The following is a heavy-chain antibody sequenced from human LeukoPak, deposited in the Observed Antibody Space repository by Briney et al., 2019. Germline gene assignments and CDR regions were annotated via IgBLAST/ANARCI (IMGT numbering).Heavy chain of an antibody. CDR3: VSEYYYGSGSYYKEAFDI. CDR2: ISGSGGST. J-gene: IGHJ3*02. D-gene: IGHD3-10*01. Sequence: GGSLRLSCAASGFTFSSYAMSWVRQAPGKGLEWVSAISGSGGSTYYADSVKGRFTISRDNSKNTLYLQMNSLRAEDTDVYYCVSEYYYGSGSYYKEAFDIWGQGTMVTVSS. V-gene: IGHV3-23*01. CDR1: GFTFSSYA.